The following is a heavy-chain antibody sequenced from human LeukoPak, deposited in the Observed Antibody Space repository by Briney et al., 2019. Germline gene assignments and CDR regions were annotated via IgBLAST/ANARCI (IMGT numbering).Heavy chain of an antibody. Sequence: ASVKVSCKTSGYTFTNYGISWVRQAPGQGLEWMGWISGHSGNTKYAQRLQGRVIMTTDTSTSTAYMELRSLKSDDTAVYYCARDVLSGGLDVFDIWGQGAMVTVSS. V-gene: IGHV1-18*01. D-gene: IGHD3-10*01. CDR1: GYTFTNYG. J-gene: IGHJ3*02. CDR2: ISGHSGNT. CDR3: ARDVLSGGLDVFDI.